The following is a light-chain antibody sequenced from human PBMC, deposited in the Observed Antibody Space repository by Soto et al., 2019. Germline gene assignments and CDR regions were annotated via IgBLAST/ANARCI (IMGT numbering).Light chain of an antibody. CDR2: AAS. CDR3: LQSYSFSGT. J-gene: IGKJ1*01. V-gene: IGKV1-39*01. CDR1: QSISSY. Sequence: DIQMTQSPSSLSASVGDRVTITCRASQSISSYLNWYQQKPGKAPKLLIYAASSLQSGVPSRFSGSGSGTDFTLTISSLQPEDFATYYCLQSYSFSGTFGQGTKVEIK.